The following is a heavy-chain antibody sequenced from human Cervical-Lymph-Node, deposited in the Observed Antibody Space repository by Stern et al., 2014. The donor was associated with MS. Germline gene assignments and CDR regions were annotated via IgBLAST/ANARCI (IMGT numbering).Heavy chain of an antibody. CDR1: GGTFSSYT. V-gene: IGHV1-69*06. J-gene: IGHJ6*02. Sequence: QVQLGQSGAEVKKPGSSVKVSCKAFGGTFSSYTMSWVRQAPGQGLEWMGRSTPIFGTANYAQKFQDRVTITADKFTSTAYMALNSLRSEDTAVYYCAREALLGGNYYALDVWGQGTTVTVSS. CDR2: STPIFGTA. CDR3: AREALLGGNYYALDV. D-gene: IGHD2-15*01.